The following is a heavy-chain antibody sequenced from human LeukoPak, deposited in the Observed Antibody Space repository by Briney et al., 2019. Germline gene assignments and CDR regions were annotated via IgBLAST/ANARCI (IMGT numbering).Heavy chain of an antibody. J-gene: IGHJ5*02. CDR2: INWNGGST. D-gene: IGHD3-9*01. Sequence: GGSLRLSCAASGFTFDDYGMCWVRQAPGKGLEWVSGINWNGGSTGYADSVKGRFTISRDNAKNSLYLQMNSLRAEDTALYHCASRYYDILTGYWRSAWFDPWGQGTLVTVSS. CDR1: GFTFDDYG. CDR3: ASRYYDILTGYWRSAWFDP. V-gene: IGHV3-20*01.